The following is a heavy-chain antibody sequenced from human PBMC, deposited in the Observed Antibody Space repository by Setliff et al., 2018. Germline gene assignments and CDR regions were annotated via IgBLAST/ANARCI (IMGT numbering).Heavy chain of an antibody. CDR2: ISSSSTYI. CDR1: GFSVSDYS. Sequence: GGSLRLSCAASGFSVSDYSMNWVRQAPGKGLEWVSSISSSSTYIFYADSVRGRFTGSRDNAKNSLYLQMNSLRAEDTAIYYCARGLTVFGVVFPDAFDIWGQGTVVTVSS. V-gene: IGHV3-21*01. D-gene: IGHD3-3*01. J-gene: IGHJ3*02. CDR3: ARGLTVFGVVFPDAFDI.